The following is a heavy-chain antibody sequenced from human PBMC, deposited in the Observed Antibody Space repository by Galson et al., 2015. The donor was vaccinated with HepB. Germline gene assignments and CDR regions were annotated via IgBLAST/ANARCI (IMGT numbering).Heavy chain of an antibody. V-gene: IGHV3-30*04. CDR2: ISYDGSNK. Sequence: SLRLSCAASGFTFSRYAMNWVRQAPGKGLEWVAAISYDGSNKYYADSVKGRFTISRDNSKNMLYLQMNSLRAEDTAVYYCARAELLSGSSGGAFEYWGQGTLVTVSS. CDR3: ARAELLSGSSGGAFEY. D-gene: IGHD1-26*01. J-gene: IGHJ4*02. CDR1: GFTFSRYA.